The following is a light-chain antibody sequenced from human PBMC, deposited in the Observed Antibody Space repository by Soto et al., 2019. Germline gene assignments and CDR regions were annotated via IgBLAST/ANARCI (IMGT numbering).Light chain of an antibody. CDR2: NTN. V-gene: IGLV8-61*01. CDR1: SGSVSTSYY. Sequence: QTVVTQEPSFSVSPGGTVTLTCGLSSGSVSTSYYPSWYQQTPGQAPRPLIYNTNTRSSGVPDRFSGSILGNKAALTITGAQADDESDYYCVLYMGSGICVFGGGTKVTVL. CDR3: VLYMGSGICV. J-gene: IGLJ3*02.